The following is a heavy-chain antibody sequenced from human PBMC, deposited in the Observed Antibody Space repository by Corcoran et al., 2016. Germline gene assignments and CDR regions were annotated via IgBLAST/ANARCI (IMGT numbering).Heavy chain of an antibody. CDR1: GYTFTSYA. D-gene: IGHD3-10*01. Sequence: QVQLVQSGAEVKKPGASVKVSCKASGYTFTSYAMHWVRQAPGQRLEWMGWINAGNGNTKYSQKFQGRVTITRDTSASTSYMELSSLISEDTAVYYCARDLLCFGKLYDYWGQGTMVTVSS. CDR3: ARDLLCFGKLYDY. CDR2: INAGNGNT. J-gene: IGHJ4*02. V-gene: IGHV1-3*01.